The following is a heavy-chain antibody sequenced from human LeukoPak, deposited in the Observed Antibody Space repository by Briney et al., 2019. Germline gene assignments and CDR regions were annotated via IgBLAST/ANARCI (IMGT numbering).Heavy chain of an antibody. CDR3: ARGRSELPLTLLGMDV. D-gene: IGHD1-26*01. CDR2: ISAYNGNT. Sequence: EASVNVSCTASGYTFTSYGISWVRQAPGQGLEWMGWISAYNGNTNYAQKLQGRVTMTTDTSTSTAYMELRSLRSDDTAVYYCARGRSELPLTLLGMDVWGQGTTVTVSS. CDR1: GYTFTSYG. V-gene: IGHV1-18*01. J-gene: IGHJ6*02.